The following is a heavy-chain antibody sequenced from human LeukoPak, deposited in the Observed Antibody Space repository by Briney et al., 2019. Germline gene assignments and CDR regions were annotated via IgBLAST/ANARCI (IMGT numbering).Heavy chain of an antibody. CDR1: GFTFSNYA. CDR2: ISGSGGST. V-gene: IGHV3-23*01. Sequence: GGSLRLSCAASGFTFSNYAMSWVRQAPGKGLEWVSAISGSGGSTYYADSVKGRFTISRDNSKNTLYLQMNSLRAEDTAVYYCATHSSVYSSGWYYSWFDPWGQGTLVTVSS. CDR3: ATHSSVYSSGWYYSWFDP. D-gene: IGHD6-19*01. J-gene: IGHJ5*02.